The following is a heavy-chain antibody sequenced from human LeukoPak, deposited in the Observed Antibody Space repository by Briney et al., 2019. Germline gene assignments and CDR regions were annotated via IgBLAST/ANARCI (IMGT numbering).Heavy chain of an antibody. CDR3: ARYVGARGYFDY. CDR1: GGSMSSYY. CDR2: IYTSGST. V-gene: IGHV4-4*09. D-gene: IGHD1-26*01. J-gene: IGHJ4*02. Sequence: SDPLSLTCTVSGGSMSSYYWSWIRQPPGKGLEWIGYIYTSGSTDYNPSLKSRVTISVDTSKNQFSLKLSSVTAADTAVYYCARYVGARGYFDYWGQGTLVTVSS.